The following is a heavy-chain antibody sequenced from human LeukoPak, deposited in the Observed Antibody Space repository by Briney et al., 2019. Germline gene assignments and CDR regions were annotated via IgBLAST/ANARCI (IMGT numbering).Heavy chain of an antibody. CDR1: GFIFSSYW. CDR2: ISTDGSFT. D-gene: IGHD2-15*01. CDR3: ASASCSGSSCYSGYFDY. V-gene: IGHV3-74*01. J-gene: IGHJ4*02. Sequence: GGSLRLSCAASGFIFSSYWMHWVRQGPEKGLVWVARISTDGSFTSYADSVKGRFTISRDNAKNTLYLQMNSLRAEDTAVYYCASASCSGSSCYSGYFDYWGQGTLVTVSS.